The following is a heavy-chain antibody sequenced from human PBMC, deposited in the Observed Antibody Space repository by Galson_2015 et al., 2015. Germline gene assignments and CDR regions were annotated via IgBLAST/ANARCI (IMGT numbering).Heavy chain of an antibody. J-gene: IGHJ4*02. V-gene: IGHV6-1*01. CDR1: GVSVSSNSAA. Sequence: CAISGVSVSSNSAAWNRIRQSPPRGLEWLGRTYYRSKWYNDYAVSVKSRITINPDTSKNQFSLQLNSVTPEDTAVYYCAKGTSRSSSGLVIVDYWGQGTLVTVSS. CDR2: TYYRSKWYN. D-gene: IGHD6-19*01. CDR3: AKGTSRSSSGLVIVDY.